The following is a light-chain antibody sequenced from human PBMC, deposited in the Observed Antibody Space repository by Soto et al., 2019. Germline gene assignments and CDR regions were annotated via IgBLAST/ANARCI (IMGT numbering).Light chain of an antibody. J-gene: IGLJ1*01. CDR1: SSNIGAGYD. V-gene: IGLV1-40*01. CDR3: QSYDSSLSGLYV. CDR2: ADT. Sequence: QSVLTQPPSVSGAPGQRITISCTGRSSNIGAGYDVHWYRQLPGTAPKLLIFADTKRPSGVPDRFSGSNSGTSASLAITGLQAEDQADYCQSYDSSLSGLYVFGTGTKLTVL.